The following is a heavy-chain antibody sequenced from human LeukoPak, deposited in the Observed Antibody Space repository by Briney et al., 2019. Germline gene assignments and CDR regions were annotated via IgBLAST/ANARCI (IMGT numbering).Heavy chain of an antibody. J-gene: IGHJ4*02. Sequence: GGSLRLSCAASGFRFSNSWMYWVRQAPGKGLEWVSYISGSSSTIYYADSVKGRFTISRNNVRNSLYLQMNSLRAEDTAVYYCARGSCTGTSCYDYWGQGTLVTVSS. V-gene: IGHV3-48*01. CDR2: ISGSSSTI. CDR3: ARGSCTGTSCYDY. D-gene: IGHD2-2*01. CDR1: GFRFSNSW.